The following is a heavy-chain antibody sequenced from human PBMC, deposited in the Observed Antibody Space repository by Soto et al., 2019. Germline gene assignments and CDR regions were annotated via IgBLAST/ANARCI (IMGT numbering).Heavy chain of an antibody. Sequence: VGSLRLSFAASGFNFRSYWMSWVRQAPGKGLEWVANINQDGSDNYYVDSVKGRFTISGDNAKDSLYLQLNSLRVEETAVYYCARPWNTDYTTDAFDIWGQGTMVTVSS. CDR3: ARPWNTDYTTDAFDI. CDR2: INQDGSDN. J-gene: IGHJ3*02. D-gene: IGHD3-3*01. CDR1: GFNFRSYW. V-gene: IGHV3-7*01.